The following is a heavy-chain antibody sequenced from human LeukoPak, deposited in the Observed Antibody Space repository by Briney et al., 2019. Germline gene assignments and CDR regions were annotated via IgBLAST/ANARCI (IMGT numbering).Heavy chain of an antibody. CDR3: ARGQAVAGAYYYYYMDV. Sequence: GASVKVSCKASGGTFSSYAISWVRQAPGQGLEWMGRIIPIFGTANYAQKFQGRVTITTDESTSTAYMELSSLRSEDTAVYYCARGQAVAGAYYYYYMDVWGKGTTVTVSS. CDR2: IIPIFGTA. CDR1: GGTFSSYA. J-gene: IGHJ6*03. D-gene: IGHD6-19*01. V-gene: IGHV1-69*05.